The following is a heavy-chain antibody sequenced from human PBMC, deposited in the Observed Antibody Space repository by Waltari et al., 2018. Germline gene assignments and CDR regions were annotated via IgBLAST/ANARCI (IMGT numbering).Heavy chain of an antibody. CDR1: GDSVSGNYW. Sequence: QVQLQESGQGLVKPSGTLSLTCAVSGDSVSGNYWWSLVRQSPEKGLEWIGQVHHSGKTNYNPAIRSRVTISVDSPKNHFSLTLKSVTAADTAVYYCAGDRAIGLFFDYWGRGTLVTVSS. CDR2: VHHSGKT. D-gene: IGHD2-2*01. CDR3: AGDRAIGLFFDY. V-gene: IGHV4-4*02. J-gene: IGHJ4*02.